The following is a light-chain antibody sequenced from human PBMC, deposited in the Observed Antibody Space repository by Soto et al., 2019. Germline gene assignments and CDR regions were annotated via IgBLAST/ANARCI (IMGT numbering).Light chain of an antibody. J-gene: IGKJ4*01. CDR2: SAS. CDR3: QHYVERSTIT. CDR1: QNLGTLY. Sequence: EIVLTQSPGTLSLSPGERGTLSRRVSQNLGTLYLAWFQQKSGQAPRLLIYSASRRATGIPDRFTGSGSGTDFTLTISRLEPEDFALYYGQHYVERSTITFGGGTKFDIK. V-gene: IGKV3-20*01.